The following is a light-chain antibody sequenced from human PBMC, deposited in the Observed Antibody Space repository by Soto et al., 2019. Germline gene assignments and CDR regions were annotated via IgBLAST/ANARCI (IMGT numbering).Light chain of an antibody. Sequence: DIQMTQSPSTLSASVGDRVTITCRASQSISSWLAWYQQKPGKAPKLLIYDASSLESGVPSRFSGSGSGTECTLTISSLQPDDFATYYCQQYNSYSPMYTFGQGTKLEIK. J-gene: IGKJ2*01. V-gene: IGKV1-5*01. CDR1: QSISSW. CDR3: QQYNSYSPMYT. CDR2: DAS.